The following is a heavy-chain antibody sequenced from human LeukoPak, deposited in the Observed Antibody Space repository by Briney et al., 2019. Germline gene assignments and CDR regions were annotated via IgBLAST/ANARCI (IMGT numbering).Heavy chain of an antibody. V-gene: IGHV1-69*05. D-gene: IGHD3-3*01. J-gene: IGHJ5*02. Sequence: ASVKVSCKASGGTFSSYAISWVRQAPGQGLEWMGGIIPIFGTANYAQKFQGRVTITTDESTSTAYMELSSLRSEDTAVYYCAFTHSVFGVVIPYNWFDPWGQGTLVTVSS. CDR3: AFTHSVFGVVIPYNWFDP. CDR2: IIPIFGTA. CDR1: GGTFSSYA.